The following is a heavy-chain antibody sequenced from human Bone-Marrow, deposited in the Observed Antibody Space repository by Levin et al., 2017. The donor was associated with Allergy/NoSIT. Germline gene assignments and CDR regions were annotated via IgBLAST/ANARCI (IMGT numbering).Heavy chain of an antibody. CDR1: GFTFSSFA. Sequence: PGGSLRLSCAASGFTFSSFALHWVRQAPGKGLEWVATISYDGSDEYYADPVKGRFTISRDDSKNTVYLQMNSLKAEDTAMYYCTRLLVAERRLEWLFSENLDYWGQGTLVTVSS. CDR2: ISYDGSDE. J-gene: IGHJ4*02. CDR3: TRLLVAERRLEWLFSENLDY. V-gene: IGHV3-30*04. D-gene: IGHD3-3*01.